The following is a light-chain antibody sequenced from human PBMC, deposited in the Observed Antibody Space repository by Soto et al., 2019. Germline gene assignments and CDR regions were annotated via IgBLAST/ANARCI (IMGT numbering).Light chain of an antibody. J-gene: IGLJ1*01. CDR2: DVE. V-gene: IGLV2-14*03. CDR1: SNDVGAYHF. CDR3: SSYVTDDTYV. Sequence: QSALTQPASVSGSPGQSIAISCTGTSNDVGAYHFVSWFQQHPGKAPKLIIYDVENRPSGVSARFSASKSGNTASLTISGLHAEDEADYYCSSYVTDDTYVFGSGTKLTVL.